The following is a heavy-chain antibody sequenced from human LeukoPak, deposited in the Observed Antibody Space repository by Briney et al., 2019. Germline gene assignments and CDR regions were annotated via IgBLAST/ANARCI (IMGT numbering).Heavy chain of an antibody. D-gene: IGHD2-2*01. Sequence: GGSLRLSCAASGFTFSSYAMHWVRQAPGKGLEWVAVISYDGSNKYYADSVKGRFTISRDNSKNTLYLQMNSLRAEDTAVHYCATNPYCSSTSCYRPFDYWGQGTLVTVSS. J-gene: IGHJ4*02. CDR1: GFTFSSYA. CDR3: ATNPYCSSTSCYRPFDY. V-gene: IGHV3-30-3*01. CDR2: ISYDGSNK.